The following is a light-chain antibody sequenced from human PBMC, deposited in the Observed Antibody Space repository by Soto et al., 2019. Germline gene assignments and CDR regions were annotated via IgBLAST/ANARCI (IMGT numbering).Light chain of an antibody. Sequence: DIQMTQSPSSLSASVGDRVTITCRASQGISNFLAWYQQKPGKVPKLLISAASTLQSVVPSRFSGSGSGTDFTLTINSLQPESVANYYCQKYSSVITFGQGTRLEI. CDR2: AAS. CDR1: QGISNF. J-gene: IGKJ5*01. V-gene: IGKV1-27*01. CDR3: QKYSSVIT.